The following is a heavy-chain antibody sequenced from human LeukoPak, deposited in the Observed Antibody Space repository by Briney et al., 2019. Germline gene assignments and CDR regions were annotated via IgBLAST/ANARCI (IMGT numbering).Heavy chain of an antibody. V-gene: IGHV4-39*07. CDR2: IYYSGST. J-gene: IGHJ5*02. CDR1: GGTISSSSYY. CDR3: ARDQYYSDSGGYTKT. D-gene: IGHD3-22*01. Sequence: SETLSLTCTVSGGTISSSSYYWGWIRQPPGKGLEWIGSIYYSGSTYYNPSLKSRVTISVDTSKNQFSLNLTSVTAADTAVYYCARDQYYSDSGGYTKTWGQGTLVTVSS.